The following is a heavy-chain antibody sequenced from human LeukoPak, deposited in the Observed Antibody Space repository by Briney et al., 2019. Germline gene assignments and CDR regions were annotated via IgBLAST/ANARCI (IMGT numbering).Heavy chain of an antibody. Sequence: ASVKVSCKASGYTFTGYYMHWVRQAPGQGLEWMGWINPNSGGTNYAQKFQGRVTMTRDTSISTAYMELSRLRSDDTAVHYCARAVDIVVVPAAPFDPWGQGTLVTVSS. CDR1: GYTFTGYY. D-gene: IGHD2-2*03. CDR3: ARAVDIVVVPAAPFDP. V-gene: IGHV1-2*02. CDR2: INPNSGGT. J-gene: IGHJ5*02.